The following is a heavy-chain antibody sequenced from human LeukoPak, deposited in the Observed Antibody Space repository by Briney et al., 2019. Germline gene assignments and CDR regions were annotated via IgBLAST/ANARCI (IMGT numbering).Heavy chain of an antibody. Sequence: GGSLRLSCAASGFTFNSYGMHWVRQAPGKGLEWVAFIRYDGSNKYYADSVKGRFTISRDNTLYLQMNSLRAEDTAVYYCAKDYCSSTSCFFFDYWGQGTLVTVSS. D-gene: IGHD2-2*01. CDR1: GFTFNSYG. V-gene: IGHV3-30*02. CDR3: AKDYCSSTSCFFFDY. J-gene: IGHJ4*02. CDR2: IRYDGSNK.